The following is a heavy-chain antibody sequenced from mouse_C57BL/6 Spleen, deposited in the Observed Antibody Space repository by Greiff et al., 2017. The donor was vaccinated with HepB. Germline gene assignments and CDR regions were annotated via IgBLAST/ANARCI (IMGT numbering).Heavy chain of an antibody. D-gene: IGHD1-1*01. V-gene: IGHV8-8*01. CDR1: GFSLSTFGMG. CDR3: ARIAPSHYYGSSYGYWYFDV. Sequence: QVTLKVCGPGILQPSQTLSLTCSFSGFSLSTFGMGVGWIRQPSGKGLEWLAHIWWDDDKYYNPALKSRLTISKDTSKNQVFLKIANVDTADTATYYCARIAPSHYYGSSYGYWYFDVWGTGTTVTVSS. J-gene: IGHJ1*03. CDR2: IWWDDDK.